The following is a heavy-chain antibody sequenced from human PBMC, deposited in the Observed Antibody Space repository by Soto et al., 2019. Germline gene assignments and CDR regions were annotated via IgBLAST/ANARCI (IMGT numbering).Heavy chain of an antibody. CDR2: ISGSGGST. CDR3: AKDLTIFGVVTIIGLQAKSVDY. J-gene: IGHJ4*02. CDR1: GFTFSSYA. D-gene: IGHD3-3*01. Sequence: PGGSLRLSCAASGFTFSSYAMSWVRQAPGKGLEWVSAISGSGGSTYYADSMKGRFTISRDNSKNTLYLQMNSLRAEDTAVYYCAKDLTIFGVVTIIGLQAKSVDYWGQGTLVTVSS. V-gene: IGHV3-23*01.